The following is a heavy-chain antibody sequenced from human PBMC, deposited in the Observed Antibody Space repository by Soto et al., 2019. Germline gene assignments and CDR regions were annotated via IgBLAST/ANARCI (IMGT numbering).Heavy chain of an antibody. V-gene: IGHV4-39*01. D-gene: IGHD1-26*01. CDR1: GGSISSSSYY. CDR2: IYYSGST. CDR3: ARQRFIQLVGATSRVDWFDP. Sequence: SETLSLTCTVSGGSISSSSYYWGWIRQPPGKGLEWIGSIYYSGSTYYNPSLKSRVTISVDTSKNQFSLKLSSVTAADTAVYYCARQRFIQLVGATSRVDWFDPWGQGTLVTVSS. J-gene: IGHJ5*02.